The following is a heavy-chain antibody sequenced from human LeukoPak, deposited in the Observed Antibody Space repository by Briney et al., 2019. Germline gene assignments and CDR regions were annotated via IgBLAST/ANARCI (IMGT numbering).Heavy chain of an antibody. Sequence: GSLRLSCAASGFTFSSYGMHWVRQAPGKGLGWVSIINTDTRGTYYADSVKGRFTISRDNAKNTLSLQMNSLRAEDTAVYYCARAGAYRFDYWGQGTLVTVSS. CDR1: GFTFSSYG. D-gene: IGHD3-16*01. V-gene: IGHV3-74*01. CDR2: INTDTRGT. J-gene: IGHJ4*02. CDR3: ARAGAYRFDY.